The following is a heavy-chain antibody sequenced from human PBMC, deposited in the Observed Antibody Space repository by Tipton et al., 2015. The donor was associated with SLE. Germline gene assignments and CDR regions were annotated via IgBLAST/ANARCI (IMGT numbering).Heavy chain of an antibody. CDR1: GFTFSSYA. Sequence: SLRLSCSASGFTFSSYAMHWVRQAPGKGLEYVSAISSNGGSTYYADSVKGRFTISRDNSKNTLYLQMSSLRAEDTAVYYCARDQQLVYFDYWGQGTLVTVSS. CDR3: ARDQQLVYFDY. J-gene: IGHJ4*02. D-gene: IGHD6-13*01. CDR2: ISSNGGST. V-gene: IGHV3-64D*09.